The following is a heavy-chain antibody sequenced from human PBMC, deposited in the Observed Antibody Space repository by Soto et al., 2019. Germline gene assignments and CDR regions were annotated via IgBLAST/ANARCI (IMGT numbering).Heavy chain of an antibody. CDR2: IYYSGST. J-gene: IGHJ4*02. CDR1: GGSISSYY. D-gene: IGHD6-13*01. Sequence: QVQLQESGPGLVKPSETLSLTCTVSGGSISSYYWSWIRQPPGKGLEWIGYIYYSGSTNYNPSLMSRVTISVDTSKNQFSLKLSSVTAADTAVYYCARDIAAAGTFDYWGQGTLVTVSS. V-gene: IGHV4-59*01. CDR3: ARDIAAAGTFDY.